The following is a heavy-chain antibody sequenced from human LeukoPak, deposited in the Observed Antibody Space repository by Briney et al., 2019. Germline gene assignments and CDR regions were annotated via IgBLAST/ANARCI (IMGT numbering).Heavy chain of an antibody. CDR3: ARWYSSSSYYYCYYYMDV. J-gene: IGHJ6*03. CDR2: ISAYNGNT. V-gene: IGHV1-18*01. Sequence: GASVKVSFKASGYTFTSYGISWVRQAPGQGLEWMGWISAYNGNTNYAQKLQGRVTMTTDTSTSTAYMELRSLRSDDTAVYYCARWYSSSSYYYCYYYMDVWGKGTTVTVSS. CDR1: GYTFTSYG. D-gene: IGHD6-13*01.